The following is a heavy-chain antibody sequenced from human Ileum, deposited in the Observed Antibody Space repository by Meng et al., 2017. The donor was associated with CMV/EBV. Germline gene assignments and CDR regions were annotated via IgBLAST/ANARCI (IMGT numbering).Heavy chain of an antibody. CDR1: GFTFSSYG. CDR2: IRYDGSNK. CDR3: AKGPELRFLEWLLPNDGMDV. V-gene: IGHV3-30*02. J-gene: IGHJ6*02. D-gene: IGHD3-3*01. Sequence: GESLKISCAASGFTFSSYGMHWVRQAPGKGLEWVAFIRYDGSNKYYADSVKGRFTISRDNSKNTLYLQMNSLRAEDTAVYYCAKGPELRFLEWLLPNDGMDVWGQGTTVTVSS.